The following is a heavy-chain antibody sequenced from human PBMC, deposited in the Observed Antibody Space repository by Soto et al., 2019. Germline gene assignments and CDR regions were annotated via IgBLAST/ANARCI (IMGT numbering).Heavy chain of an antibody. CDR3: ARNPSEAPNFDY. V-gene: IGHV1-3*01. Sequence: QVQLVQSGAEVKKPGASVKVSCKASGYTFTSYAMHWVRQAPGQRLEWMGWINAGNGNTKYSQKFQGRVTITRDTSASTAYMELSSLRSEDTAVYYCARNPSEAPNFDYWGQGTLVTVSS. D-gene: IGHD2-2*01. CDR1: GYTFTSYA. CDR2: INAGNGNT. J-gene: IGHJ4*02.